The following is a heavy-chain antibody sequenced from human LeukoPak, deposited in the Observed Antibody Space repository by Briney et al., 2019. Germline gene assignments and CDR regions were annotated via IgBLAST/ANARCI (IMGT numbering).Heavy chain of an antibody. CDR2: IRYDGSNK. CDR3: ASITMVDYYYYGMDV. D-gene: IGHD3-10*01. Sequence: RGSLRLSCAASGFTFSSYGMHWVRQAPGKGLEWVAFIRYDGSNKYYADSVKGRFTISRDNSKNTLYLQMNSLRAEDTAVYYCASITMVDYYYYGMDVWGQGTTVTVSS. CDR1: GFTFSSYG. V-gene: IGHV3-30*02. J-gene: IGHJ6*02.